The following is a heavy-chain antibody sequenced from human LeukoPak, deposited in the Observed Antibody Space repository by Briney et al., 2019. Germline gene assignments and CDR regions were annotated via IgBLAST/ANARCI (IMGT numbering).Heavy chain of an antibody. CDR2: IYSGGST. CDR3: ARDISSGYYDAFDI. Sequence: GGSLRLSCAASGFTVSSNYMSWVRQAPGKGLEWVSIIYSGGSTYYADSVRGRFTISRDNSKNTLYLQMNSLRAEDTAVYYCARDISSGYYDAFDIWGQGITVTVSS. V-gene: IGHV3-66*01. CDR1: GFTVSSNY. D-gene: IGHD3-22*01. J-gene: IGHJ3*02.